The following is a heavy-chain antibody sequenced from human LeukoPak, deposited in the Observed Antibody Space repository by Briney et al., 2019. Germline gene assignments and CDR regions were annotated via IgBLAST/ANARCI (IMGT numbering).Heavy chain of an antibody. D-gene: IGHD3-3*01. CDR2: TYHSGST. Sequence: SETLSLTCTVSGYSMRSGYYWGWIRQPPGKGLEWIGSTYHSGSTNYNPSLKSRVTISVDTSKNQLSLKLNSVTAADTAVYYCARVPHGETVFGVVLYWLDPWGQGTLITVFS. CDR1: GYSMRSGYY. CDR3: ARVPHGETVFGVVLYWLDP. J-gene: IGHJ5*02. V-gene: IGHV4-38-2*02.